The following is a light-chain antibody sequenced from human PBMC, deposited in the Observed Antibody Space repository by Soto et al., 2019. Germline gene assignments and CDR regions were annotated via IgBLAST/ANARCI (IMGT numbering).Light chain of an antibody. CDR2: QAS. J-gene: IGKJ1*01. CDR1: QSTSSY. V-gene: IGKV1-5*03. CDR3: QQYSSHST. Sequence: DMHMTQSPSTLSAALGDRVTITCRASQSTSSYLAWYQQKPGKAPKLLIYQASSLENGVPSRFSGSGSGTEFSLTISSLQPDDFATYYCQQYSSHSTFGQGSKVDIK.